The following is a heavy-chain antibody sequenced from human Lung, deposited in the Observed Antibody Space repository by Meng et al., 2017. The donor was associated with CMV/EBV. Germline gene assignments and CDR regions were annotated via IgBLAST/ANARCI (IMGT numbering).Heavy chain of an antibody. CDR2: ISGSSRGT. D-gene: IGHD2-2*01. J-gene: IGHJ3*02. CDR1: GFTFSTYV. CDR3: ARGRVSAAYDAFDI. Sequence: GGSLRLXXAATGFTFSTYVMTWVRQAPGKGPEWVSSISGSSRGTYFADSVKGRFTTSRDNSKKMLYVQMNSLRVDDTAIYYCARGRVSAAYDAFDIWGQGTMVTVSS. V-gene: IGHV3-23*01.